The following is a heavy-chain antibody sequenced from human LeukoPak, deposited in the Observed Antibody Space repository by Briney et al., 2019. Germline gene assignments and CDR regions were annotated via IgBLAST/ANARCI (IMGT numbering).Heavy chain of an antibody. J-gene: IGHJ4*02. Sequence: SETLSLTCTVPGGSISSSSYYWGWIRQPPGKGLEWIGSIYYSGSTYYNPSLKSRVTISVDTSKNKFSLKLSSVTAADTAVYYCARPSARERYGSGWYSYFDYWGQGTLVTVSS. CDR3: ARPSARERYGSGWYSYFDY. D-gene: IGHD6-19*01. CDR2: IYYSGST. V-gene: IGHV4-39*01. CDR1: GGSISSSSYY.